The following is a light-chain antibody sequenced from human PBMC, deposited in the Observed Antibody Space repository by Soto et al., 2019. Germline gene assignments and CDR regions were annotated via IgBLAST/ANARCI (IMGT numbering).Light chain of an antibody. CDR1: QTITTY. Sequence: DIQMTQSPSSLSASVGDRVTITCRASQTITTYLNWYQQKPGKAPRLLIYAASNLQSRVPSRFSGSGFGTDFTLTISGLQPEDCATYFCQQGYSAPPTFGQGTKLEIK. J-gene: IGKJ2*01. CDR3: QQGYSAPPT. V-gene: IGKV1-39*01. CDR2: AAS.